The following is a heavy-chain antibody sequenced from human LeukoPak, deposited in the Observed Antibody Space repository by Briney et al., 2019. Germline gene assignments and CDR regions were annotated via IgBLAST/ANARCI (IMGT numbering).Heavy chain of an antibody. Sequence: PGRSLRLSCAASGFTFSSYAMHWVRQAPGKGLEWVAVISYDGSNKYYADSVKGRFTISRDNSKNTLYLQMSSLRAEDTAVYYCARGVGANYYFDYWGQGTLVTVSS. J-gene: IGHJ4*02. CDR2: ISYDGSNK. CDR3: ARGVGANYYFDY. D-gene: IGHD2-15*01. V-gene: IGHV3-30*15. CDR1: GFTFSSYA.